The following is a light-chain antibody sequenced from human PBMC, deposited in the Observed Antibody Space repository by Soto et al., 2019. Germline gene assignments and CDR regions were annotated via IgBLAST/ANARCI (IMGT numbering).Light chain of an antibody. CDR2: EVN. CDR1: SSDVGGYNC. Sequence: QSALTQPPSASGSPGQSVTSSCTGTSSDVGGYNCVSWYQQHPGKAPKLMIYEVNKRPSGVPDRFSGSKSGNTASLTVSGLQAEDEADYYCSSYAGSNNFVVFGGGTKLTVL. J-gene: IGLJ2*01. CDR3: SSYAGSNNFVV. V-gene: IGLV2-8*01.